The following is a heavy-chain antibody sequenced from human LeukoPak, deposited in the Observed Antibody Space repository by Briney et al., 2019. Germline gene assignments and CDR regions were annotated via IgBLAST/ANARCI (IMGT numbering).Heavy chain of an antibody. CDR1: EYTFSSYS. CDR2: INAGKGNT. V-gene: IGHV1-3*01. J-gene: IGHJ6*02. D-gene: IGHD2-2*01. CDR3: ARGSCSSTSCFMDV. Sequence: ASVKVSCKAFEYTFSSYSIHWVRQAPGQRLEWMGWINAGKGNTKYSQKLQGRVTVTGDTSACTAYMELSSLTSEDTAVYYCARGSCSSTSCFMDVWGQGTTVTVSS.